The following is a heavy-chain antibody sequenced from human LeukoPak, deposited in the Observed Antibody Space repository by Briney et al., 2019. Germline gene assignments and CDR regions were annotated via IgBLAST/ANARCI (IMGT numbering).Heavy chain of an antibody. CDR1: GYTFTNYD. CDR2: MNPNSGNT. CDR3: ARGFKSQVRGHLMDY. D-gene: IGHD3-10*01. Sequence: ASVKVSCKASGYTFTNYDINWVRQATGQGLEWMGWMNPNSGNTGYAQKFQGRVTMTRNTSISTAYMELSSLRSDDTAVYYCARGFKSQVRGHLMDYWGQGTLVTVSS. V-gene: IGHV1-8*01. J-gene: IGHJ4*02.